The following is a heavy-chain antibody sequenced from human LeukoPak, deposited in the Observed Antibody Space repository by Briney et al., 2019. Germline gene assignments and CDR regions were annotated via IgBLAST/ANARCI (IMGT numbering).Heavy chain of an antibody. D-gene: IGHD5-24*01. V-gene: IGHV3-30*18. CDR1: GFTFSSYG. J-gene: IGHJ4*02. Sequence: QSGGSLRLSCAASGFTFSSYGMHWVRQAPDKGLEWVAVISYDGSNKYYADSVKGRFTISRDNSKNTLYLQMNSLRAEDTAVYYCAKRGSDGYNKYFDYWGQGTLVTVSS. CDR2: ISYDGSNK. CDR3: AKRGSDGYNKYFDY.